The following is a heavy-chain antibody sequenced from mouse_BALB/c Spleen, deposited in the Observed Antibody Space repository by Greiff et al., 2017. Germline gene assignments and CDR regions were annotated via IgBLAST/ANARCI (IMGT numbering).Heavy chain of an antibody. D-gene: IGHD2-1*01. Sequence: VQLVESGPGLVQPSQSLSITCTVSGFSLTSYGVHWVRQSPGKGLEWLGVIWSGGSTDYNAAFISRLSISKDNSKSQVFFKMNSLQANDTAIYYCASHGNYWYFDVWGAGTTVTVSS. CDR3: ASHGNYWYFDV. J-gene: IGHJ1*01. CDR1: GFSLTSYG. V-gene: IGHV2-2*02. CDR2: IWSGGST.